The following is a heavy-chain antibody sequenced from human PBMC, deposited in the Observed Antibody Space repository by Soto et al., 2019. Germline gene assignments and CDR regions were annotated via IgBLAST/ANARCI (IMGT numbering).Heavy chain of an antibody. V-gene: IGHV3-23*01. Sequence: GSLRLSCAASGFTFSSYAMSWVRQAPGKGLEWVSAISGSGGSTYYADSVKGRFTISRDNSKNTLYLQMNSLRAEDTAVYYCAKDYYGSGSYYNAFDIWGQGTMVTVSS. CDR2: ISGSGGST. J-gene: IGHJ3*02. D-gene: IGHD3-10*01. CDR3: AKDYYGSGSYYNAFDI. CDR1: GFTFSSYA.